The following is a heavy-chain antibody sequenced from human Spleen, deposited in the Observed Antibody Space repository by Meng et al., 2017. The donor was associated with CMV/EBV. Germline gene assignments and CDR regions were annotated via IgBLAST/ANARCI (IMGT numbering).Heavy chain of an antibody. D-gene: IGHD4-17*01. CDR2: IKQDGREK. CDR1: GLTFRSYW. CDR3: ATGMRLRN. V-gene: IGHV3-7*01. Sequence: GESLKISCVVSGLTFRSYWMTWVRQAPGKGMEWVANIKQDGREKNYVDSVKGRFTITRDNARNSLYLQMHSLRAEDTAVYYCATGMRLRNWGQGTLVTVSS. J-gene: IGHJ4*02.